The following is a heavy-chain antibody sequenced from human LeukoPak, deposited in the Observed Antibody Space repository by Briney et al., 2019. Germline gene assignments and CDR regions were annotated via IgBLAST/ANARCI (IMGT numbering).Heavy chain of an antibody. J-gene: IGHJ4*02. CDR2: IHSSGGII. CDR1: GFSLSSYS. CDR3: ARENEYYFDY. V-gene: IGHV3-48*04. Sequence: PGGSLRLSCVASGFSLSSYSMNWDRQAPGKGLEWISFIHSSGGIIFYAESVKGRFTISRDNAKNSLFLQMNSLRAEDTAVYYCARENEYYFDYWGQGTLVTVSS.